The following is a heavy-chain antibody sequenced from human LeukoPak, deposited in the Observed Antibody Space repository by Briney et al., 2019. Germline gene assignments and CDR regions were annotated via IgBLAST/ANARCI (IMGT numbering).Heavy chain of an antibody. J-gene: IGHJ4*02. Sequence: PGGSLRLSCAASGFTFSSYTMNWVRQAPGKGLEWVSSISSSRSYIYYADSVKGRFTISRDNAKNSLYLQMNSLRAEDTAVYYCARHPYSSSWASFDYWGQGTLVTVSS. CDR1: GFTFSSYT. D-gene: IGHD6-13*01. CDR3: ARHPYSSSWASFDY. V-gene: IGHV3-21*01. CDR2: ISSSRSYI.